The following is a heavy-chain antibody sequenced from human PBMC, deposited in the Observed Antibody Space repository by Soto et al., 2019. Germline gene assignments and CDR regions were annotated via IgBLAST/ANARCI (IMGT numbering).Heavy chain of an antibody. CDR3: ATWKYCSGGSCYSPRPFDI. V-gene: IGHV1-24*01. Sequence: ASVKVSFKVSGYTLTELSMHWVRQAPGKGLEWMGGFDPEDGETIYAQKFQGRVTMTEDTSTDTAYMELSSLRSEDTAVYYCATWKYCSGGSCYSPRPFDIWGQGTMVTVSS. D-gene: IGHD2-15*01. CDR2: FDPEDGET. CDR1: GYTLTELS. J-gene: IGHJ3*02.